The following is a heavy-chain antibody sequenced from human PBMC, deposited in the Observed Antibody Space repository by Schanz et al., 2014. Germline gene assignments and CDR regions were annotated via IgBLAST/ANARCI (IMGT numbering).Heavy chain of an antibody. J-gene: IGHJ4*01. CDR2: ISSSGSYI. CDR3: AIIGVMVAAGLVDY. D-gene: IGHD6-13*01. Sequence: VQLLQFGGGVVQPGRSLRLSCAASGFTFSSYAMHWVRQAPGKGLEWVSSISSSGSYIYYADSVKGRFSISRDNAKNSLFLQMNRLRAEDTALYYCAIIGVMVAAGLVDYWGHGTLVTVSS. CDR1: GFTFSSYA. V-gene: IGHV3-21*01.